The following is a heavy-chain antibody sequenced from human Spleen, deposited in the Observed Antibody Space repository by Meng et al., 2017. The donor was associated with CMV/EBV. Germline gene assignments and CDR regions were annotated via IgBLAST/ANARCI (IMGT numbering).Heavy chain of an antibody. V-gene: IGHV3-64*02. CDR1: GFTFSSYS. D-gene: IGHD3-3*01. CDR2: IISNGGST. CDR3: AKDRGDFWSGFDY. J-gene: IGHJ4*02. Sequence: GESLKISCAASGFTFSSYSMNWVRQAPGKGLEYVSAIISNGGSTYYADSVKGRFTISRDNSKNTLYLQMGSLRAEDMAVYYCAKDRGDFWSGFDYWGQGTLVTVSS.